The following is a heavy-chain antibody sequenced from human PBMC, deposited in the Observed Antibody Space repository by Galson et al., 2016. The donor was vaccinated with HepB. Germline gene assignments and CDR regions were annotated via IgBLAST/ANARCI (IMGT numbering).Heavy chain of an antibody. D-gene: IGHD7-27*01. CDR2: ISPSGDNT. CDR3: ARRGINWGFFDY. CDR1: GFTFNNHA. V-gene: IGHV3-23*01. Sequence: SCAASGFTFNNHAMNWVRQAPGKGLEWVSTISPSGDNTYYADSVKGRFTISRDISKNTLYLQMNSLRADDTALYYCARRGINWGFFDYWGQGTLVTVSS. J-gene: IGHJ4*02.